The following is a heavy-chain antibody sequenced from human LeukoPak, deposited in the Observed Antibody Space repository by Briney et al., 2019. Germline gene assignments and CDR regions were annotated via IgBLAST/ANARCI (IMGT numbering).Heavy chain of an antibody. V-gene: IGHV3-23*01. CDR1: GFTFSSYA. CDR2: ISGSGGST. D-gene: IGHD3-3*01. Sequence: PGGSLRLSCAASGFTFSSYAMSWVRQAPGKGLEWVSGISGSGGSTYYADSVRGRFTISRDNSKNTLYLQMNSLRAEDTAVYYCARDLPYYDFWSGYYNLYYGMDVWGQGTTVTVSS. CDR3: ARDLPYYDFWSGYYNLYYGMDV. J-gene: IGHJ6*02.